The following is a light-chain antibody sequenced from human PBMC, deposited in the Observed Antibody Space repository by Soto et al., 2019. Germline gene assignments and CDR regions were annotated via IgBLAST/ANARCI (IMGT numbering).Light chain of an antibody. Sequence: DIQMPQYPSTLSASVGDRVTITCRASQSISNWLAWYQQKPGKAPKLLIYGASTLESGVPSRFSGSGSGTEFTLTISSLQPDDFATFYCQQYNTYSWTFGQGTRWIS. CDR3: QQYNTYSWT. CDR1: QSISNW. CDR2: GAS. V-gene: IGKV1-5*01. J-gene: IGKJ1*01.